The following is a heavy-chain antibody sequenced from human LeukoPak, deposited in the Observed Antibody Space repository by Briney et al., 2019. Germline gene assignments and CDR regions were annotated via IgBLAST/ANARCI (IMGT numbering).Heavy chain of an antibody. J-gene: IGHJ5*01. CDR1: GYTFTGYY. D-gene: IGHD2-8*02. V-gene: IGHV1-2*02. CDR3: ARASESYWWFDS. Sequence: GASVKVSCKASGYTFTGYYLHWVRQAPGQGLEWMGCVNPNSGDTNYAQKFQGSVTMTRDTSISTVYMELSRLRSDDTAVYYCARASESYWWFDSWGKGTLVTVSS. CDR2: VNPNSGDT.